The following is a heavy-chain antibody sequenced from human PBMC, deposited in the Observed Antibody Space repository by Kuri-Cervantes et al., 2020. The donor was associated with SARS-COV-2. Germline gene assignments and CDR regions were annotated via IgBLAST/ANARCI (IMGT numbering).Heavy chain of an antibody. CDR1: GGSISSYH. J-gene: IGHJ5*02. V-gene: IGHV4-34*01. CDR2: INHSGST. Sequence: SETLSLTCTVSGGSISSYHWSWIRQPAGKGLEWIGEINHSGSTNYNPSLKSRVTISVDTSKNQFSLKLSSVTAADTAVYYCARGEVHYGSGSYFAWGQGTLVTVSS. D-gene: IGHD3-10*01. CDR3: ARGEVHYGSGSYFA.